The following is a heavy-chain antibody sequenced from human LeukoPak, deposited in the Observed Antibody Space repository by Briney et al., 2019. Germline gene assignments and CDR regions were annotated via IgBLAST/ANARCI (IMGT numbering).Heavy chain of an antibody. CDR2: IYPGDSDT. CDR3: ARQITGRLGEFDDY. D-gene: IGHD3-16*01. CDR1: GYIFSSHW. Sequence: GESLKISCKGSGYIFSSHWIGWVRQMPGKGLEWVGSIYPGDSDTTYSPSFQGHVTISADKSIGTAYLQWSSLKASDTAMYYCARQITGRLGEFDDYWGQGTLVTVSS. J-gene: IGHJ4*02. V-gene: IGHV5-51*01.